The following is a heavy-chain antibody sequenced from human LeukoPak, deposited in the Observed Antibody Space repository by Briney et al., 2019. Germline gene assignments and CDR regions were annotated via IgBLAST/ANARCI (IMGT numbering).Heavy chain of an antibody. V-gene: IGHV4-31*03. Sequence: SETLSLTCTVSGGSISSDGYYWSWIRQHPGKGLEWIGYIYYSGSTYYNPSLKSRVTISVDTSKNQFSLKLSSVTAADTAVYYCARCPANYDSSGYYFDYWGQGTLVTVSS. D-gene: IGHD3-22*01. CDR1: GGSISSDGYY. CDR3: ARCPANYDSSGYYFDY. J-gene: IGHJ4*02. CDR2: IYYSGST.